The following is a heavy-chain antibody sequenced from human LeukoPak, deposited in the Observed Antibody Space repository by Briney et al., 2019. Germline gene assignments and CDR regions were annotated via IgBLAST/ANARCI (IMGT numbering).Heavy chain of an antibody. D-gene: IGHD6-19*01. Sequence: QPGTSLRLSCTASGFTFSGYGMHWVRQAPGKGLEWVAVISYDGSNKYYADSVKGRFIISRDNSKNTLYVQMNSLRAEDTAVYYCAKYLAHSSGWLLDAFDIWGQGTMVTVSS. J-gene: IGHJ3*02. V-gene: IGHV3-30*18. CDR3: AKYLAHSSGWLLDAFDI. CDR1: GFTFSGYG. CDR2: ISYDGSNK.